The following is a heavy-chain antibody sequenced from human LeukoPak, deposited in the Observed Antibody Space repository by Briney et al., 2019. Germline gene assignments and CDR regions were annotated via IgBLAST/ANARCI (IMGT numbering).Heavy chain of an antibody. CDR3: ARANWWELYGDDY. CDR1: GYTFTSYD. V-gene: IGHV1-8*01. CDR2: MNPNSGNT. Sequence: ASVKVSCKASGYTFTSYDINWVRQATGQGLEWMGWMNPNSGNTGYAQKLQGRVTMTRNTSISTAYMELSSLRSEDTAVYYCARANWWELYGDDYWGQGTLVTVSS. D-gene: IGHD1-26*01. J-gene: IGHJ4*02.